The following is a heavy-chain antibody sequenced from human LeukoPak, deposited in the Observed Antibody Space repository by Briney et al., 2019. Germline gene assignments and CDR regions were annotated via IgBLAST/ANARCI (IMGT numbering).Heavy chain of an antibody. CDR3: ARGYSSGWYYLHY. J-gene: IGHJ4*02. CDR2: INPNSGDT. Sequence: AVKVSCKASGYTFTGCYMHGVRQAPGRGVDWMGWINPNSGDTNYAQKFQGRVTMTRDKSISTAYMELSRLRDDDTDVYYCARGYSSGWYYLHYWGQGTLVSVSS. D-gene: IGHD6-19*01. V-gene: IGHV1-2*02. CDR1: GYTFTGCY.